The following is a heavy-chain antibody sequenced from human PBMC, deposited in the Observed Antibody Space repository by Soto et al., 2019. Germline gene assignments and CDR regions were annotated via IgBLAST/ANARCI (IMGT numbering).Heavy chain of an antibody. D-gene: IGHD6-13*01. CDR1: GFTFSSYA. CDR2: ISGSGGST. Sequence: PGGSLRLSCAASGFTFSSYAMSWFRQAPGKGLEWVSAISGSGGSTYYADSVKGRFTISRDNSKNTLYLQMNSLRAEDTAVYYCAKAPDYIAAAGTLDYWGQGALVTVSS. CDR3: AKAPDYIAAAGTLDY. J-gene: IGHJ4*01. V-gene: IGHV3-23*01.